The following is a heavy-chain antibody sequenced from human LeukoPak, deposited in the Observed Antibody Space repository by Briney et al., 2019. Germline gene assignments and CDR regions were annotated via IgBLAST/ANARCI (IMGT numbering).Heavy chain of an antibody. J-gene: IGHJ4*02. CDR3: ASCNEGYSSSWCPFDY. CDR1: GGSISSSSYY. D-gene: IGHD6-13*01. Sequence: PSETLSLTCTVSGGSISSSSYYWGWIRQPPGKGLEWIGSIYYSGSTYYNPSLKSRVAISVDTSKNQFSLKLSSVTAADTAVYYCASCNEGYSSSWCPFDYWGQGTLVTVSS. CDR2: IYYSGST. V-gene: IGHV4-39*07.